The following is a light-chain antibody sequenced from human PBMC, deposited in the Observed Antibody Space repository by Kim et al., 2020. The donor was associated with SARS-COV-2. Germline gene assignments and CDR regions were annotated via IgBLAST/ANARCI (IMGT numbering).Light chain of an antibody. V-gene: IGLV6-57*01. Sequence: GKTVTISCTRSSGSIASNYLQWYQQRPGSSPTTVIYDDNQSPSGVPARFSGCIDSSSNSASLTISGLKTEDEADYYCQSYDSSNQVFGGGTKLAVL. CDR2: DDN. J-gene: IGLJ3*02. CDR1: SGSIASNY. CDR3: QSYDSSNQV.